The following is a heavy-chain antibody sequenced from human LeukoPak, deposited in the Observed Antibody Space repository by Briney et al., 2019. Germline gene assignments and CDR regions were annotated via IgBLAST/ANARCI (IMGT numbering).Heavy chain of an antibody. CDR2: IIPIFGTA. Sequence: SVKVSCKASGGTFSSYAISWVRQAPGQGLEWMGWIIPIFGTANYAQKFQGRVTITADESTSTAYMELSSLRSEDTAVYYCARVGYSNYEGPYFDYWGQGTLVTVSS. J-gene: IGHJ4*02. CDR1: GGTFSSYA. CDR3: ARVGYSNYEGPYFDY. V-gene: IGHV1-69*13. D-gene: IGHD4-11*01.